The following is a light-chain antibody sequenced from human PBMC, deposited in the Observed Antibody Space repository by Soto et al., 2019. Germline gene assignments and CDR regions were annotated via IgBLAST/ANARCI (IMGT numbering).Light chain of an antibody. CDR3: QQYENLPT. V-gene: IGKV1-33*01. CDR1: QNINNY. CDR2: DAS. J-gene: IGKJ5*01. Sequence: DIQITQSPSSLSASVGDRFTITCQASQNINNYLNWYQQKPGRAPKLLIYDASNLEAGVPSRFRGSGSGTDFTFTISRLQPEDIETYYCQQYENLPTFGQGTRLDIK.